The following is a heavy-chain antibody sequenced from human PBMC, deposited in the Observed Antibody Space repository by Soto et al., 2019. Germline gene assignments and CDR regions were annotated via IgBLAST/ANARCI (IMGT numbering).Heavy chain of an antibody. CDR3: ARVMYRCGYFVDWFDY. J-gene: IGHJ4*02. D-gene: IGHD6-19*01. CDR2: ISHDGINK. CDR1: GFSFSSYA. Sequence: GGSLRLSCTASGFSFSSYAMYWFRQPPGKGLEWVAVISHDGINKHYADSVKGRVTVSRDNSNHSLDLQLNSLRGEDTAMYYCARVMYRCGYFVDWFDYWGQGTLVTVSS. V-gene: IGHV3-30-3*01.